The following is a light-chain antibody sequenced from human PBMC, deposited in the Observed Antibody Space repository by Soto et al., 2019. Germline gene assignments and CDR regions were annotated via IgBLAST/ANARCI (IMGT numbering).Light chain of an antibody. CDR2: DVS. Sequence: QSALTQSASVSGSPGQSITISCTGTSSEVGGYNYVSWYQQHPGKAPKLMIYDVSNRPSGVSNRFSGSKSGNTASLTISGLQAEDEADYYCSSYTSSSTLGVFGTGTKVTVL. J-gene: IGLJ1*01. V-gene: IGLV2-14*01. CDR3: SSYTSSSTLGV. CDR1: SSEVGGYNY.